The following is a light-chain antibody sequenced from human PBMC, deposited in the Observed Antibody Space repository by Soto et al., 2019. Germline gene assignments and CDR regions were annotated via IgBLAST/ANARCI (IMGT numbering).Light chain of an antibody. V-gene: IGKV1-5*02. CDR3: QQYNSYWT. Sequence: DIQMTHSPSTLSASVVDRVTIICRASQSISSWLAWYQQKPGKAPKLLIYDASSLESGVPSRFSGSGSGTEFTLTISSLQPDDFATYYCQQYNSYWTFGQGTKV. CDR2: DAS. CDR1: QSISSW. J-gene: IGKJ1*01.